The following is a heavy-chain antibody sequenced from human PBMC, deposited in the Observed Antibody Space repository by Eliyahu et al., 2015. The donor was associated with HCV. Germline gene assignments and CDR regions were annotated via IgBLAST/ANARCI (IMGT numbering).Heavy chain of an antibody. CDR2: IKQDGSEK. V-gene: IGHV3-7*01. Sequence: EVQLVESGGGLVQPGGSLRLSXAASGFTXSTXWMSWVRQAPGKGLEWVANIKQDGSEKYYVDSVKGRFTISRDNAKNSLYLQMNSLRAEDTAVYYCARGSLDIVVVVEHDAFDIWGQGTMVTVSS. CDR1: GFTXSTXW. CDR3: ARGSLDIVVVVEHDAFDI. D-gene: IGHD2-15*01. J-gene: IGHJ3*02.